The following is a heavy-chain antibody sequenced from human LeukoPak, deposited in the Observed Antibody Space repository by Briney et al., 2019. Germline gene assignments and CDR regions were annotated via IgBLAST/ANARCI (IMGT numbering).Heavy chain of an antibody. CDR2: ITGNGGRT. Sequence: GGSLRLSCAASGFTFSNYAMSWVCQAPGKGLEWVSAITGNGGRTYYADSVKGRFTISRDNSKSTLYLQMNSLRAEDTALYYCAKDVHYDSRGAFDIWGQGTMVTVSS. D-gene: IGHD3-22*01. J-gene: IGHJ3*02. CDR3: AKDVHYDSRGAFDI. V-gene: IGHV3-23*01. CDR1: GFTFSNYA.